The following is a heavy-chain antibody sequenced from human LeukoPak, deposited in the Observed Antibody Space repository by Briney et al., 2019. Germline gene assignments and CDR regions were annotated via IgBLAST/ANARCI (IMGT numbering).Heavy chain of an antibody. V-gene: IGHV3-21*01. CDR2: ISSSSSYI. J-gene: IGHJ4*02. CDR1: GFTFSSYS. CDR3: ARARYCSSTSCPRLDY. D-gene: IGHD2-2*01. Sequence: GGPLRLSCAASGFTFSSYSMNWVRQAPGKGLEWVSSISSSSSYIYYADSVKGRFTISRDNAKNSLYLQMNSLRAEDTAVYYCARARYCSSTSCPRLDYWGQGTLVTVSS.